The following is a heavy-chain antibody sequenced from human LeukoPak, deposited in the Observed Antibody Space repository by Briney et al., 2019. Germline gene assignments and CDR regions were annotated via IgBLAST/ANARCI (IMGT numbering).Heavy chain of an antibody. D-gene: IGHD1-26*01. V-gene: IGHV3-53*01. Sequence: GGSLRLSCAASGFTVSSNYMSWVRQAPGKGLEWVSVIYSGGSTYYADSVKGRFTISRDNSKNTLYLQMNSLRAEDTAVYYCARGIVGAPNWFDPWGQGTLVTVSS. CDR2: IYSGGST. CDR1: GFTVSSNY. CDR3: ARGIVGAPNWFDP. J-gene: IGHJ5*02.